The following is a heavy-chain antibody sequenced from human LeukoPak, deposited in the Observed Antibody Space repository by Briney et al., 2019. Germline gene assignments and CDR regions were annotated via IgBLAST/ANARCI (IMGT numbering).Heavy chain of an antibody. CDR2: IYTSGTT. CDR3: ARLSTVTTSFDY. CDR1: GVSFSGYY. Sequence: SETLSLTCAVYGVSFSGYYWSWIRQPAGKGLEWIGRIYTSGTTHYNPSLKSRVTMSVDTSKNQFSLKLSSVTAADTAVYYCARLSTVTTSFDYWGQGTLVTVSS. V-gene: IGHV4-59*10. J-gene: IGHJ4*02. D-gene: IGHD4-17*01.